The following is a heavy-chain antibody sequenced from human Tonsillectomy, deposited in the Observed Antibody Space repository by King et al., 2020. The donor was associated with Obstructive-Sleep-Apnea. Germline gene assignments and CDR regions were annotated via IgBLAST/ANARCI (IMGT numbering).Heavy chain of an antibody. CDR3: ARRGAWGGSFIFDY. J-gene: IGHJ4*02. Sequence: VQLQESGPGLVKPSETLSLTCTVSGGSTTYYYWSWIRQPPGKGLEWIGNVYSTGSTNYNPSLKSRLIISVDTSKNQFSLKLSSVTAADTAVYYCARRGAWGGSFIFDYWGQGTLVTVSS. V-gene: IGHV4-59*12. CDR2: VYSTGST. CDR1: GGSTTYYY. D-gene: IGHD1-26*01.